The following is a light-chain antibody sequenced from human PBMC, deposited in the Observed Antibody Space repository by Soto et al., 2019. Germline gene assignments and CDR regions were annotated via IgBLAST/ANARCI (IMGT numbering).Light chain of an antibody. J-gene: IGKJ1*01. CDR3: QQYTSRT. CDR2: DAS. CDR1: QSISSW. Sequence: DIQMTQSPSTLSASVGDRVTITCRASQSISSWLAWYQQKPGKAPKLLIYDASSLESGVPSRFSGSGSGTEFPLPISSLQPDDFATYYCQQYTSRTFGQGTKVEIK. V-gene: IGKV1-5*01.